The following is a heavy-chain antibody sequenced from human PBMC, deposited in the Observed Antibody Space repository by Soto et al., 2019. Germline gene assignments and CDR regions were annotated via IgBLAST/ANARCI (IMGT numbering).Heavy chain of an antibody. D-gene: IGHD3-10*01. V-gene: IGHV4-59*08. Sequence: PSETLSLTCTVSGGSISSYYWSWIRQPPGKGLEWIGYIYYSGSTNYNPSLKSRVTISVDTSKNQFSLKLSSVTAADTAVYYCARLPGPSGDNVKINYYYYYMDVWGKGTTVTVSS. CDR3: ARLPGPSGDNVKINYYYYYMDV. CDR1: GGSISSYY. CDR2: IYYSGST. J-gene: IGHJ6*03.